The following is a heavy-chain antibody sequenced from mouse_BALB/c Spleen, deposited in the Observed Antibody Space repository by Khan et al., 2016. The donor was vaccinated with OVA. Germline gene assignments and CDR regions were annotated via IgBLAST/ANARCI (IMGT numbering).Heavy chain of an antibody. CDR2: IIPSNDYT. Sequence: VQLQESGAELARPGASVKMSCKASGYTFTTYTIHWVKQRPGQGLVWFGYIIPSNDYTNYNQKFKDRATLTADKSSSTAYMQLSSLTSEDSAVYYCAREGAYYRSDGWFAYWGQGTLVTVSA. V-gene: IGHV1-4*01. D-gene: IGHD2-14*01. CDR3: AREGAYYRSDGWFAY. J-gene: IGHJ3*01. CDR1: GYTFTTYT.